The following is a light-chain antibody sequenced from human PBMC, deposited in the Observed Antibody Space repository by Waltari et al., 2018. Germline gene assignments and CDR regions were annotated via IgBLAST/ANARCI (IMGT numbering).Light chain of an antibody. CDR3: QTWGTGIHVV. J-gene: IGLJ2*01. CDR1: SGHSSHP. CDR2: VNSDGSR. Sequence: QLVLTQSPSASASLGASVKPTCTLSSGHSSHPIAWQQQQPEKGPRYLMKVNSDGSRSKGDGIPDRFSGSSSGAERYLTISSLQSEDEADYYCQTWGTGIHVVFGGGTKLTVL. V-gene: IGLV4-69*01.